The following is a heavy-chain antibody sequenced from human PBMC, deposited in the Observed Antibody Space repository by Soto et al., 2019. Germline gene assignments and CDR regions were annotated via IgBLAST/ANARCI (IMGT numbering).Heavy chain of an antibody. CDR1: GFTFRSYG. CDR2: ISYDGSNK. D-gene: IGHD4-4*01. Sequence: QVQLVESGGGVVQPGRSLRLSCAASGFTFRSYGMHWVRQAPGKGLEWVAVISYDGSNKYYADSVKGRFTISRDNSKNTLYLQMNSLRAEDTAVYYCANTVTTYHYFDYWGQGTLVTVSS. CDR3: ANTVTTYHYFDY. J-gene: IGHJ4*02. V-gene: IGHV3-30*18.